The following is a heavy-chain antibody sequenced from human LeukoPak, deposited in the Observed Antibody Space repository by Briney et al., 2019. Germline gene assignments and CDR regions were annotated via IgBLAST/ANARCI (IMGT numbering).Heavy chain of an antibody. CDR3: AKAPGYFDY. Sequence: PGGSLRLSCAASGFSLRTYGMSWVRQAPGKGLEWVSVISGSGGSTYYADSVKGRFTISRDNSKNTLYLQMNSLRAEDTAVYYCAKAPGYFDYWGQGTLVTVSS. CDR1: GFSLRTYG. D-gene: IGHD7-27*01. V-gene: IGHV3-23*01. J-gene: IGHJ4*02. CDR2: ISGSGGST.